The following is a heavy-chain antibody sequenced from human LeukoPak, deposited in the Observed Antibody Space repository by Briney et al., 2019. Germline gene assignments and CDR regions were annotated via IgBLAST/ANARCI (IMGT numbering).Heavy chain of an antibody. Sequence: GASLKISCKGSGYSFTTNWIGWVRQMPGKGLEWMGIIYPGDSDTRYSLSFQGQVTMSADTSISTAYLQWSSLKASDTAMYYCAIRYSGTYSDYWGQGTLVTVSS. CDR2: IYPGDSDT. CDR1: GYSFTTNW. V-gene: IGHV5-51*01. CDR3: AIRYSGTYSDY. D-gene: IGHD1-26*01. J-gene: IGHJ4*02.